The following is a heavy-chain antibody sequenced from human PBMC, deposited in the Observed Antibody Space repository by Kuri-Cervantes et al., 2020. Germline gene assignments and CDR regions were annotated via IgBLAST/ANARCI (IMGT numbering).Heavy chain of an antibody. CDR2: IYYSGST. Sequence: LRLSCTVSGGSISSSSYYRGWIRQHPGKGLEWIGYIYYSGSTYYNPSLKSLVTISVDTSKNQFSLKLSSVTAADTAVYYCARDLAGGWFDPWGQGTLVTVSS. D-gene: IGHD3-10*01. CDR3: ARDLAGGWFDP. J-gene: IGHJ5*02. CDR1: GGSISSSSYY. V-gene: IGHV4-31*01.